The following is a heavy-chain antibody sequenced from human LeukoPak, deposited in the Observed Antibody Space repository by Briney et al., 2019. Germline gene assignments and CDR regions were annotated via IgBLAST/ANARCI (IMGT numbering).Heavy chain of an antibody. V-gene: IGHV3-30*02. CDR3: AKDGSWSCTD. CDR1: GFTFSRNA. Sequence: GGSLRLSCAPSGFTFSRNAIRWVRQGPGEGLGWVSYIWQHGSNKYPDPVKGRFTISRDNSKRTLYLQMNSLRADDTAVYYCAKDGSWSCTDWGQGTLVTVSS. J-gene: IGHJ4*02. CDR2: IWQHGSNK. D-gene: IGHD2-8*02.